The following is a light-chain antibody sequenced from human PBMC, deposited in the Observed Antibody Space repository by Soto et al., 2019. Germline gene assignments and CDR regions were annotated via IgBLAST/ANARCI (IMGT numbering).Light chain of an antibody. CDR2: EVS. J-gene: IGLJ2*01. Sequence: QSALTQPPSASGSPGQSVTISCTGTSSEVGGYNYVSWYQQHPGKAPKLMIYEVSKRPSGVPDRFSGSKSGNTASLTVSGLQAEDEAEYYCSSYAGSNNVVFGGGTKLTVL. V-gene: IGLV2-8*01. CDR1: SSEVGGYNY. CDR3: SSYAGSNNVV.